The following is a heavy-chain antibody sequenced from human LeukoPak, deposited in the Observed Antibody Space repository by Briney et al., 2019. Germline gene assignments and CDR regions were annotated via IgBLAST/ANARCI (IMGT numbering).Heavy chain of an antibody. D-gene: IGHD3-22*01. J-gene: IGHJ5*02. CDR2: ISGGGVNT. CDR3: AKTLGYSGYFSP. V-gene: IGHV3-23*01. CDR1: GFTFNSYA. Sequence: GGSLRLSCAASGFTFNSYAMTWVRQAPGKGLEWVSTISGGGVNTYYADSVKGRFTISRDNSKNMLYLQMNSLRAEDTAVYYCAKTLGYSGYFSPWGQGTLVTVSS.